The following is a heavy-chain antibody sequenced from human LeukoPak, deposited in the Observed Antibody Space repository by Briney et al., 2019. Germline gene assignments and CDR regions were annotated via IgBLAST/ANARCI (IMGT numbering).Heavy chain of an antibody. CDR1: GFTFSKVW. Sequence: PGGSLRFSCAASGFTFSKVWMSWVRQAPGKGLEWVGRIKSKTDGGAIDYAAPVKGRFTISRDDSKDTLFLQMNSLKTEDTAVYYCTTDLSELDDSGYYAKYFHHWGQGTLVSVSS. V-gene: IGHV3-15*01. CDR2: IKSKTDGGAI. CDR3: TTDLSELDDSGYYAKYFHH. J-gene: IGHJ1*01. D-gene: IGHD3-22*01.